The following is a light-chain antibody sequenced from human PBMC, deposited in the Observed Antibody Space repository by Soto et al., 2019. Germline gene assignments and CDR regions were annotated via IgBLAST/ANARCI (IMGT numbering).Light chain of an antibody. Sequence: QSALTQPASVSGSPGQSITISCTGTSSDVGGYNYVSWYQQHPGKAPKLIIYNVSNRPSGVSNRFSGSKSGNTASLTSSGLQAEDEGHYYGSSFTSSNTVLFGGGTKLTVL. CDR1: SSDVGGYNY. CDR3: SSFTSSNTVL. CDR2: NVS. V-gene: IGLV2-14*01. J-gene: IGLJ2*01.